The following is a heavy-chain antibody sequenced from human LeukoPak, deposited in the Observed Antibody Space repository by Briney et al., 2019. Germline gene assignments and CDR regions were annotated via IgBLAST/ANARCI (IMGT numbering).Heavy chain of an antibody. J-gene: IGHJ5*02. CDR2: FDPEDGET. CDR1: GYTLTELS. Sequence: ASVKVSCKVSGYTLTELSMHWVRQAPGKGLEWMGGFDPEDGETIYAQKFQGRVTITADESTSTAYMELSSLRSEDTAVYYCARAFRPSEYSSSQNWFDPWGQGTLVTVSS. CDR3: ARAFRPSEYSSSQNWFDP. V-gene: IGHV1-24*01. D-gene: IGHD6-6*01.